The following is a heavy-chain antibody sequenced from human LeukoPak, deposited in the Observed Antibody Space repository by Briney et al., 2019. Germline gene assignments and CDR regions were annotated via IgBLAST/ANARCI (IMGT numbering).Heavy chain of an antibody. CDR2: IYYSGST. J-gene: IGHJ4*02. D-gene: IGHD5-24*01. CDR3: ARVPGRWLHSYFDY. V-gene: IGHV4-59*01. CDR1: GDSISTYY. Sequence: SETLSLTCTVSGDSISTYYWSWIRQPPGKGLEWIGYIYYSGSTTYNPSLKSRVTISVDASKNQFSLKLSSVTAADTAVYYCARVPGRWLHSYFDYWGQGTLVTVSS.